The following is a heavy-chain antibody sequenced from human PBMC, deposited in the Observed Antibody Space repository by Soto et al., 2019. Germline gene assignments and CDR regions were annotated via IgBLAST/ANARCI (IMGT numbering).Heavy chain of an antibody. CDR2: ISSNGGST. V-gene: IGHV3-64D*08. J-gene: IGHJ4*02. CDR3: VKRGFERQLAK. CDR1: GFTFSSYA. Sequence: PGGSLRPSCSASGFTFSSYAMHWVRQAPGKGLEYVSAISSNGGSTYYADSVKGRFTISRDNSKNTLYLQMSSLRAEDTAVYYCVKRGFERQLAKWGQGTLVTVSS. D-gene: IGHD6-13*01.